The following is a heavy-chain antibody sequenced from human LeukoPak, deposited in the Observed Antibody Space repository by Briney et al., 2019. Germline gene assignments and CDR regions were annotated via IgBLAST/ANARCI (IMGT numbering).Heavy chain of an antibody. J-gene: IGHJ6*03. CDR1: GGTFSSYA. Sequence: VASVKVSCKASGGTFSSYAISWVRQAPGQGLEWMGGIIPIFGTANYAQKFQGRVTITTDESTSTAYMELSSLRSEDTAVYYCASRVSGTTFPLSYYYYMDVWGKGTAVTVSS. D-gene: IGHD1-1*01. CDR3: ASRVSGTTFPLSYYYYMDV. CDR2: IIPIFGTA. V-gene: IGHV1-69*05.